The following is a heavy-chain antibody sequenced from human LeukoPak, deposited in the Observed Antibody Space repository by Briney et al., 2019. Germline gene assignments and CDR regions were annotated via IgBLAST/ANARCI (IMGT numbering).Heavy chain of an antibody. J-gene: IGHJ4*02. CDR2: ISWNSVSI. CDR3: ARDSGFCRGSICPFDS. CDR1: GITFDDYA. V-gene: IGHV3-9*01. D-gene: IGHD2-15*01. Sequence: GGSLRLSCAASGITFDDYAMYWVRQGPGKGLEWVAGISWNSVSIGYADSVKGRFTISRDNAKNSLYLQMNSLRVEDAALYYCARDSGFCRGSICPFDSWGQGTLVTVSS.